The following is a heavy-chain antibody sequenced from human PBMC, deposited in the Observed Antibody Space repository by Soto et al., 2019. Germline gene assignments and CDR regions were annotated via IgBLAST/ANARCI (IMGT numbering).Heavy chain of an antibody. CDR1: GYTFTSYA. CDR3: AREGYYDFWSGLITAYYFDY. Sequence: ASVKVSCKASGYTFTSYAMNWVRQAPGQGLEWMGWINTNTGNPTYAQGFTGRFVFSLDTSVSTAYLQICSLKAEDTAVYYCAREGYYDFWSGLITAYYFDYWGQGTLVTVSS. CDR2: INTNTGNP. J-gene: IGHJ4*02. V-gene: IGHV7-4-1*01. D-gene: IGHD3-3*01.